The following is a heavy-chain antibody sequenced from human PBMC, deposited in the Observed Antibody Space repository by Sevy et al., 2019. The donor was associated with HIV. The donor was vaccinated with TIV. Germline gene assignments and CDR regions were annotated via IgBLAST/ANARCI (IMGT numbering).Heavy chain of an antibody. CDR3: ARDVYYGSGNYYYYGMDV. CDR1: GYTFTSYG. CDR2: ISAYNGNT. J-gene: IGHJ6*02. D-gene: IGHD3-10*01. V-gene: IGHV1-18*01. Sequence: ASVKVSCKASGYTFTSYGISWVRQAPGQGLEWMGWISAYNGNTNYAQKLQGRVTMTTDTSTSKAYMELRSLRSDDTAVYYCARDVYYGSGNYYYYGMDVWGQGTTVTVSS.